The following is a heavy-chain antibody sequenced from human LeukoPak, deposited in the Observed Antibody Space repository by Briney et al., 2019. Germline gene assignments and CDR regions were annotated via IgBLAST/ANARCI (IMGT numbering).Heavy chain of an antibody. V-gene: IGHV3-23*01. Sequence: GGSLRLSCAASGFTFSGYAMNWVRRAPGKGLEWVSAITGSGGSTYYAAPVKGRFTISRDNSKNTLYLQMNSLRAEDTAVYYCAGYCSGGSCNAAGYWGQGTLVTVSS. CDR2: ITGSGGST. CDR1: GFTFSGYA. CDR3: AGYCSGGSCNAAGY. J-gene: IGHJ4*02. D-gene: IGHD2-15*01.